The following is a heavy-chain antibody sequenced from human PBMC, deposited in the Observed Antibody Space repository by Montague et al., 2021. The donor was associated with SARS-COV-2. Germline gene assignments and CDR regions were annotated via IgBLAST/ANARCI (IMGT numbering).Heavy chain of an antibody. D-gene: IGHD4-17*01. V-gene: IGHV3-30*03. CDR3: ATADYGYYAVY. CDR2: ISHDGINK. CDR1: GFTFSSYY. J-gene: IGHJ4*02. Sequence: LRLSCAASGFTFSSYYMRWVRQAPGKGLEWVAIISHDGINKYYADSVKGRFTISRDNSKNALYLQMNSLTAEDTAVYYCATADYGYYAVYGAQGTLVTVSS.